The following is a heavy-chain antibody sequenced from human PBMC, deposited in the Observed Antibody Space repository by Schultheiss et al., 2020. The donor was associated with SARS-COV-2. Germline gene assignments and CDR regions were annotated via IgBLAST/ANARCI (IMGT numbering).Heavy chain of an antibody. Sequence: SETLSLTCTVSGGSVSSGTYYWSWIRQPPGKGLEWIGNIYYSGTTNYSPSLKSRVTISVDTSKNQFSLKLTSVTAADTAVYYCAAHDFGDYAFDYWGQGTLVTVSS. J-gene: IGHJ4*02. D-gene: IGHD4-17*01. CDR3: AAHDFGDYAFDY. CDR2: IYYSGTT. V-gene: IGHV4-61*01. CDR1: GGSVSSGTYY.